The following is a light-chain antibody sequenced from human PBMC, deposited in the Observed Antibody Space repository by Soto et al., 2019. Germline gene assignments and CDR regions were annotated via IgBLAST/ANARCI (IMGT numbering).Light chain of an antibody. J-gene: IGLJ1*01. CDR2: DVD. CDR3: SSYTSSRTNV. V-gene: IGLV2-14*03. Sequence: QSALTQPASVSGSPGQSITISCTGTSSEDGGYNSVSWYQHHPGKATKLILYDVDDRPSGVSYRFSGSKSGNTASLTISGLQAVDEADYYCSSYTSSRTNVFGTGTKVTVL. CDR1: SSEDGGYNS.